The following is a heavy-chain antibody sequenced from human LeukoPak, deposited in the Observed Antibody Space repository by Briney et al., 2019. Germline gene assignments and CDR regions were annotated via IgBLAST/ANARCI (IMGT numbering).Heavy chain of an antibody. V-gene: IGHV3-48*04. CDR3: ARGGPSRPLAH. J-gene: IGHJ4*02. CDR2: ISGNTRTI. D-gene: IGHD3-3*02. CDR1: GFTFSSYT. Sequence: GGSLRLSRAASGFTFSSYTMTWVRQAPGKGLEWVSYISGNTRTIYHADSVKGRFTISRDNAKNSVFLQMNSLRAEDTAVYYCARGGPSRPLAHWGQGTLVTVSS.